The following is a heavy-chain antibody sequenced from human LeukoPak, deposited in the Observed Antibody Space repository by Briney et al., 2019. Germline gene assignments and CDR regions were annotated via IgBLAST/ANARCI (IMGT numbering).Heavy chain of an antibody. D-gene: IGHD5-18*01. V-gene: IGHV4-4*09. CDR3: ARIFIRNGYSSYFDC. J-gene: IGHJ4*02. CDR1: GSSIGTYS. CDR2: IYTTGST. Sequence: PSETLSLTCTVSGSSIGTYSWSWIRQPPGKGLEWVGYIYTTGSTHYNPSLKSRVTMSLDTSKNQLSLRLRPVTAADTAVYYCARIFIRNGYSSYFDCWGQGTLVTVSS.